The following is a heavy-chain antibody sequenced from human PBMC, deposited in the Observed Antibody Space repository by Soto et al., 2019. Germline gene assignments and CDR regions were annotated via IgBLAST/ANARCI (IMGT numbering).Heavy chain of an antibody. Sequence: ESGGGVVQPERSQRLSCAASKFTFRTYVMHWVRQAPGKGLEWVALISFDGSNKYYADSVKGRFTISRDNSKNTMYLQMNSLRPEDTAVYYCAREMIPMIMGGMSAMDVRGQGTTVTVSS. V-gene: IGHV3-30*04. CDR2: ISFDGSNK. J-gene: IGHJ6*02. D-gene: IGHD3-22*01. CDR1: KFTFRTYV. CDR3: AREMIPMIMGGMSAMDV.